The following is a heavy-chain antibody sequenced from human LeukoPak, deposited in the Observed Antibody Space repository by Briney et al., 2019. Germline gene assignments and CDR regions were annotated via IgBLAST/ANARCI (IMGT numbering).Heavy chain of an antibody. V-gene: IGHV4-59*01. CDR3: ARDKRGPILY. J-gene: IGHJ4*02. Sequence: SETLSLTCTVSGGSISSYYWSWVRQPPGKGLEWIGYIYYSGSTNYNPSLKSRVTISVDTSKNQFSLKLSSVTAADTAVYYCARDKRGPILYWGQGALVTVSS. CDR1: GGSISSYY. CDR2: IYYSGST. D-gene: IGHD5-12*01.